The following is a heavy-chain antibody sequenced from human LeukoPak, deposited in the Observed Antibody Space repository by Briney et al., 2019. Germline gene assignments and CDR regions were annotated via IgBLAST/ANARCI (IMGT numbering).Heavy chain of an antibody. CDR3: ARGGGSVGARALRYGMDV. Sequence: ASVKVSCKASGYTFTSYGISWVRQAPGQGLEWMGWISAYNGNTNYAQKLQGRVTMTTDTSTSTAYMEMRSLRSDDTAVYYCARGGGSVGARALRYGMDVWGQGTTVTVSS. CDR2: ISAYNGNT. D-gene: IGHD1-26*01. CDR1: GYTFTSYG. V-gene: IGHV1-18*01. J-gene: IGHJ6*02.